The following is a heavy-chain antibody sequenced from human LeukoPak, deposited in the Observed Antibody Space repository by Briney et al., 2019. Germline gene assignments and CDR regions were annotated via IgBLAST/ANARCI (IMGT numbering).Heavy chain of an antibody. J-gene: IGHJ3*02. D-gene: IGHD5-24*01. CDR2: ISSSGSTI. Sequence: GGSLRLSCAASGFTFSSYEMNWVRQAPGKVLEWVSYISSSGSTIYYADSVKGRFTISRDNAKNSLYLQMNSLRAEDTAVYYCARERDGYTHDAFDIWGQGTMVTVSS. CDR3: ARERDGYTHDAFDI. CDR1: GFTFSSYE. V-gene: IGHV3-48*03.